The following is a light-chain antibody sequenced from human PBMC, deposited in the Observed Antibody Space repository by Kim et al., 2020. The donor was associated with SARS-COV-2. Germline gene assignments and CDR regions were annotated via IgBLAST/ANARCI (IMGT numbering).Light chain of an antibody. V-gene: IGKV1-39*01. CDR1: RSITKY. J-gene: IGKJ4*01. Sequence: STAVGETVTIDCRASRSITKYLNWYKQKPGKAPQLLIYAASNLQSGVPPRFRGSGSGKDFTLTINGLQPEDFATYYCEQTYSTPTFGGGTKVDIK. CDR3: EQTYSTPT. CDR2: AAS.